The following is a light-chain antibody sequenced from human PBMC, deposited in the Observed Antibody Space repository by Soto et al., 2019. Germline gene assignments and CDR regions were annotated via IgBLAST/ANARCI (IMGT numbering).Light chain of an antibody. Sequence: DLQMTQSPSTLSSSVGDRVTITCPASQTLSSWLAWYQQKPGKAPKLLIYKASTLKSGVPSRFSGSGSGTEFTLTISSLQPDDFATYYCQHYNSYSEAFGQGTKVDIK. CDR2: KAS. V-gene: IGKV1-5*03. CDR1: QTLSSW. J-gene: IGKJ1*01. CDR3: QHYNSYSEA.